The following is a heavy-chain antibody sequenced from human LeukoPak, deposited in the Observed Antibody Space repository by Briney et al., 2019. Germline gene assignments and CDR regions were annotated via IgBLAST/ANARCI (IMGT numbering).Heavy chain of an antibody. D-gene: IGHD4-17*01. Sequence: GGSLRLSCAASGFTVSSNCMSWVRQAPGKGLEWVSVIYSGGSTYYADSVKGRFTISRDNSKNTLYLQMNSLRAEDTAVYYCTRSRTNGDYGRGLDYWGQGTLVTVSS. CDR2: IYSGGST. CDR3: TRSRTNGDYGRGLDY. J-gene: IGHJ4*02. CDR1: GFTVSSNC. V-gene: IGHV3-66*01.